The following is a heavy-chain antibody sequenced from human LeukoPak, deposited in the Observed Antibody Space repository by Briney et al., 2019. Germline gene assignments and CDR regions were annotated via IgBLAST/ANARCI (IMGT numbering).Heavy chain of an antibody. CDR2: IFYSGRT. V-gene: IGHV4-59*01. D-gene: IGHD5-18*01. Sequence: SETLSLTCSVSGGTISSYYWSWLRHPPGKGLEWIGYIFYSGRTSYNPSLKSRVTISVDTSKNHFSLTQSSVTAADTAVYYCARGQKYIYGYTVAELGSRYFDYWGQGTLVTVSS. CDR1: GGTISSYY. CDR3: ARGQKYIYGYTVAELGSRYFDY. J-gene: IGHJ4*02.